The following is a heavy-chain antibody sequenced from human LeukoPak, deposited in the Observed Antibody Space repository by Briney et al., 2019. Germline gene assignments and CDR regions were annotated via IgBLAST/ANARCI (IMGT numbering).Heavy chain of an antibody. J-gene: IGHJ4*02. CDR1: GFSFNTYA. CDR2: ISNDGSQK. D-gene: IGHD3-22*01. Sequence: GGSLRLSCAGSGFSFNTYAIHWVRQAPGKGLEWVAGISNDGSQKYYADSVKGRFTISRENHMNTLYLQMTSLRAEDTAVYYCARVQYYYDSSGYYDPGWVDYWGQGTLVTVSS. CDR3: ARVQYYYDSSGYYDPGWVDY. V-gene: IGHV3-30*03.